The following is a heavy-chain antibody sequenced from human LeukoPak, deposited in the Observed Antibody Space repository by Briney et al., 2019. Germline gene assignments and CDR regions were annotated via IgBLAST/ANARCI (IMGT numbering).Heavy chain of an antibody. Sequence: GGSLRLSCAASGFTFTNNWMTWFRQAPGKGLEWVAIVNEDGSEQNYLDSVKGRFTISRDNAKNSVYLQMNNLRVEETAVYYCARGRGWIDPWGQGTLVTVSS. CDR2: VNEDGSEQ. J-gene: IGHJ5*02. CDR1: GFTFTNNW. D-gene: IGHD5-24*01. CDR3: ARGRGWIDP. V-gene: IGHV3-7*01.